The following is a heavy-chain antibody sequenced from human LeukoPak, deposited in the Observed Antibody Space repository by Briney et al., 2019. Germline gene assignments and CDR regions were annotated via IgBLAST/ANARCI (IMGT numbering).Heavy chain of an antibody. CDR2: INPNSGGT. CDR1: GYTFTGYY. CDR3: ARVYSNYVPWYYYYGMDA. V-gene: IGHV1-2*02. D-gene: IGHD4-11*01. Sequence: ASVKVSCKASGYTFTGYYMHWVRQAPGQGLEWMGWINPNSGGTNYAQKFQGRVTMTRDTSISTAYMELSRLRSDDTAVYYCARVYSNYVPWYYYYGMDAWGQGTTVTVSS. J-gene: IGHJ6*02.